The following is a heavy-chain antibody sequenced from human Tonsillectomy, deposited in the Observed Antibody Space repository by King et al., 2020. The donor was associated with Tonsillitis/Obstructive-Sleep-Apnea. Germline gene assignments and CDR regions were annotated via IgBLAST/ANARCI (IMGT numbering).Heavy chain of an antibody. V-gene: IGHV3-66*01. CDR1: GFTVSSNS. CDR3: ASEIEYGWFDP. CDR2: ILSGGSI. D-gene: IGHD2/OR15-2a*01. J-gene: IGHJ5*02. Sequence: VQLVESGGGLVQPGGSLRLSCAASGFTVSSNSMSWVRQAPGKGLEWVSVILSGGSIYDAGSVMGRFTISRDNSKNTLFLQMNSLRAEDTAVYYCASEIEYGWFDPWGQGTLVTVSS.